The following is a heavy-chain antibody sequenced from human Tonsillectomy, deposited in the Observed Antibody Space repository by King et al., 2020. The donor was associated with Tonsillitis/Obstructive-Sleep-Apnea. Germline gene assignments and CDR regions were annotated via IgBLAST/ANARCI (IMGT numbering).Heavy chain of an antibody. CDR1: GFTFSSYA. J-gene: IGHJ5*02. CDR3: VKARPCYGDYGGPSYWFDP. D-gene: IGHD4-17*01. V-gene: IGHV3-64D*06. Sequence: VQLVESGGGLVQPGGSLRLSCSASGFTFSSYAMHWVRQAPGKGLEYVSAISSNGGSTYYADSVKGRFTISRDNSKNTLYLQMSSLRAEDTAVYYCVKARPCYGDYGGPSYWFDPWGQGTLVTVSS. CDR2: ISSNGGST.